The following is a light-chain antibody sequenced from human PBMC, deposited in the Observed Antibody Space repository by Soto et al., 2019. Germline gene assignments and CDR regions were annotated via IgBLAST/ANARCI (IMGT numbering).Light chain of an antibody. CDR3: QSYDSSNPWV. CDR2: EDN. CDR1: SGSIASNF. V-gene: IGLV6-57*01. Sequence: NFMLTQPHSVSASPGKTVTISCTRSSGSIASNFVQWYQQRPGSSPTTVIYEDNQRPSGVPARFSGSIDRSSNSASLTISGLMTEDEADYYCQSYDSSNPWVFGGGTKLTVL. J-gene: IGLJ3*02.